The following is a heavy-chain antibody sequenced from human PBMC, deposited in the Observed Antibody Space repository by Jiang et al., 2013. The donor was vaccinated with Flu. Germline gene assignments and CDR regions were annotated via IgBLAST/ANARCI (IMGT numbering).Heavy chain of an antibody. CDR2: INWNGGST. J-gene: IGHJ5*02. CDR3: ARDLVAVAGRYNWFDP. V-gene: IGHV3-20*01. CDR1: TFDDYG. Sequence: TFDDYGMSWVAKLQGRGWSGSSGINWNGGSTGYADSVKGRFTISRDNAKNSLYLQMNSLRAEDTALYHCARDLVAVAGRYNWFDPWGQGTLVTVSS. D-gene: IGHD6-19*01.